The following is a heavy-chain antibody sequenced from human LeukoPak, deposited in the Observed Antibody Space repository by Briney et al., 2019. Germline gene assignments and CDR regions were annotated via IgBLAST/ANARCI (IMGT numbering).Heavy chain of an antibody. V-gene: IGHV3-48*01. CDR1: GFTFSSYS. CDR3: AKDGKYYYDSSGYLY. CDR2: ISSSSSTI. D-gene: IGHD3-22*01. Sequence: GGSLRLSGAASGFTFSSYSMNWVCQAPGKGREWVSYISSSSSTIYYADSVKGRFTISRDNSKNTLYLQMNSLRAEDTAVYYCAKDGKYYYDSSGYLYWGQGTLVTVSS. J-gene: IGHJ4*02.